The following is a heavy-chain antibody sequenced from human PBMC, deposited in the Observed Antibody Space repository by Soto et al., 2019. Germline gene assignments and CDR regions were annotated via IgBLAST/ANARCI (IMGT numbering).Heavy chain of an antibody. CDR2: IKQDGSEK. Sequence: GGSLRLSCAASGFTFSSYWMSWVRQAPGKGLEWVANIKQDGSEKYYVDSVKGRFTISKDNAKNSLYLQMNSLRAEDTAEYYCARELLWFGESSYYYYYYMDVWGKGTTVTVSS. J-gene: IGHJ6*03. CDR3: ARELLWFGESSYYYYYYMDV. CDR1: GFTFSSYW. D-gene: IGHD3-10*01. V-gene: IGHV3-7*01.